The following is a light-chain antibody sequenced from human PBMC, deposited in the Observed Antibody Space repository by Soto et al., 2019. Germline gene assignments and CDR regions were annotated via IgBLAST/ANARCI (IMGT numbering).Light chain of an antibody. J-gene: IGKJ1*01. CDR1: QSVSSN. Sequence: EIVLTQSPDILSLSPGETATLSCRASQSVSSNLAWYQQKPGQAPRLLIYGASTRATGIPARFSGSGSGTEFTLTISSLQSEDFAVYYCQQYNNWPPWTFGQGTKV. CDR2: GAS. CDR3: QQYNNWPPWT. V-gene: IGKV3-15*01.